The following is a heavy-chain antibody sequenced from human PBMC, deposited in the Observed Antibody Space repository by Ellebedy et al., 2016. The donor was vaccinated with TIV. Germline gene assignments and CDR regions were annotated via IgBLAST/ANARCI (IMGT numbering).Heavy chain of an antibody. V-gene: IGHV4-30-2*01. CDR2: IYHSGST. CDR1: GGPISSGGYS. CDR3: ARIYNWFDP. Sequence: SETLSLTCAVSGGPISSGGYSWSCIRQPPGTGLEWFGYIYHSGSTYYNPSLKSRVTISVNRSKKQFSLKLSSVTAADTAVYYCARIYNWFDPWGQGTLVTVSS. J-gene: IGHJ5*02.